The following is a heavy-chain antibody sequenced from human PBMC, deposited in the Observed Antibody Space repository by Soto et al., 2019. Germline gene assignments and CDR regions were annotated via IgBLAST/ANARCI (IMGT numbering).Heavy chain of an antibody. CDR2: IIPMFDTA. Sequence: QVQLVQSGAAVQKPGSSVKVTCKASGGTFSTSTLSWVRQAPGQGPEWMGGIIPMFDTANYAQKFQGRVTITADESTKTGYMELSSLRSEDTAVYYGESGGDFDYGGQGTRVTVSS. CDR1: GGTFSTST. CDR3: ESGGDFDY. V-gene: IGHV1-69*01. J-gene: IGHJ4*02. D-gene: IGHD3-10*01.